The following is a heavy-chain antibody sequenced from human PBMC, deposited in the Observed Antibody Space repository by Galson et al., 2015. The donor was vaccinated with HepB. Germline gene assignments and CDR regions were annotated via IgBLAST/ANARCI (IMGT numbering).Heavy chain of an antibody. D-gene: IGHD3-16*01. CDR3: TGGQGQGDY. V-gene: IGHV3-49*04. CDR1: GFTFGDYA. CDR2: IRSKAYGGTT. Sequence: SLRLSCAASGFTFGDYAMSWVRQAPGKGLEWVGVIRSKAYGGTTEYAASVKCRFTISRDYSKSIAYLQMNSLKTEDTAVYYCTGGQGQGDYWGQGTLVTVSS. J-gene: IGHJ4*02.